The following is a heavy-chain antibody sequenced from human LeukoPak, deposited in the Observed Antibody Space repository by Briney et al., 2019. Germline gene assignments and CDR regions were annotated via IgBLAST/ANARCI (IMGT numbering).Heavy chain of an antibody. D-gene: IGHD3-22*01. J-gene: IGHJ4*02. V-gene: IGHV1-2*06. CDR1: GGTLSNHA. Sequence: ASVKVSCKASGGTLSNHAVSWVRQAPGQGLEWMGRINPNSGGTNYAQKFQGRVTMTRETSISTAYMELSRLRSDDTAVYYCARDRGYYYDSSGYYEPAYWGQGTLVTVSS. CDR3: ARDRGYYYDSSGYYEPAY. CDR2: INPNSGGT.